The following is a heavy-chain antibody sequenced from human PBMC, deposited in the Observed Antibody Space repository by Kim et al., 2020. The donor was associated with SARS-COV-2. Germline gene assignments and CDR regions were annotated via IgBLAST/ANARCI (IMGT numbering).Heavy chain of an antibody. J-gene: IGHJ6*02. V-gene: IGHV3-23*01. Sequence: GGSLRLSCAASGFTFSSYGMTWVRQAPGKGLEWVSDISTSGGTTYYAGSVKGRFTISRDNSKNTLCLQMDSLRADDTAVYYCATKNWAVSGPDVWGQGTT. CDR1: GFTFSSYG. CDR3: ATKNWAVSGPDV. CDR2: ISTSGGTT. D-gene: IGHD7-27*01.